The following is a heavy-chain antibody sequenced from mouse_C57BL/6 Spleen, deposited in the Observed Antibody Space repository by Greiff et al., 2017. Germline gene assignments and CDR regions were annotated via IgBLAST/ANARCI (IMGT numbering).Heavy chain of an antibody. Sequence: VQLQQSGAELVKPGASVKLSCKASGYTFTSYWMHWVKQRPGQGLEWIGMIHPNSGSTNYNEKFKSKATLTVAKSSSTAYMQLSSLTSEDSAVYYCARWGSFAYWGQGTLVTVSA. CDR1: GYTFTSYW. CDR3: ARWGSFAY. CDR2: IHPNSGST. V-gene: IGHV1-64*01. J-gene: IGHJ3*01.